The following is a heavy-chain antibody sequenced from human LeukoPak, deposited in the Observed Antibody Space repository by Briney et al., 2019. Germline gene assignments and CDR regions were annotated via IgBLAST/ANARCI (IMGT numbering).Heavy chain of an antibody. Sequence: GGSLRLSCAASGFTFDDYGMSWVRQAPGKGLEWVSGINWNGGSTGYADSVKGRFTISRDNAKNSLYLQMNGLGADDTAVYFCASSHDSSGNDWGQGTMVTVSS. CDR3: ASSHDSSGND. CDR2: INWNGGST. D-gene: IGHD3-22*01. V-gene: IGHV3-20*04. J-gene: IGHJ1*01. CDR1: GFTFDDYG.